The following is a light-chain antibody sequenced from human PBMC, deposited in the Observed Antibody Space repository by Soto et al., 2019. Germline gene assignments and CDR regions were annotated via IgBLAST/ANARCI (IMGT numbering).Light chain of an antibody. V-gene: IGLV7-46*01. CDR2: DTD. Sequence: QAVVTQEPSLTVSPGGTVTLTCGSSTGPVTNGHFPYWFQQKPGQAPRPLIYDTDNKHSWTPARFSASLLGDKAALTLSGALPEAGADSYCLLSCPGRLYVFGPGTKLTVL. CDR3: LLSCPGRLYV. CDR1: TGPVTNGHF. J-gene: IGLJ1*01.